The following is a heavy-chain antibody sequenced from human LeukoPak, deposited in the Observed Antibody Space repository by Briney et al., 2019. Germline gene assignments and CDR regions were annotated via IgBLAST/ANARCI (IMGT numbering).Heavy chain of an antibody. CDR2: IWYDGSNK. J-gene: IGHJ3*02. CDR3: ARDAPYSSGWNAFDI. V-gene: IGHV3-33*08. CDR1: GFSFRSYG. Sequence: GGSLRLSCAASGFSFRSYGMHWVRQAPGKGLEWVAVIWYDGSNKYYADSVKGRFTISRDNSKNTLYLQMNSLRAEDTAVYYCARDAPYSSGWNAFDIWGQGTMVTVSS. D-gene: IGHD6-19*01.